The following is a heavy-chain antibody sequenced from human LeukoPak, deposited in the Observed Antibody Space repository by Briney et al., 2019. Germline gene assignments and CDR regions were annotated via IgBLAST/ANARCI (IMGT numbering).Heavy chain of an antibody. D-gene: IGHD6-19*01. CDR2: IYYSGSA. Sequence: SGPTLVKPSETLSLTCTVSGGSISSYYWSWIRQPPGKGLEWIGYIYYSGSANYNPSLKSRVTISGDTSKDQFSLKLSSVTAADTAVYYCARVNTEGSADYWGQGTLVTVSS. J-gene: IGHJ4*02. CDR1: GGSISSYY. CDR3: ARVNTEGSADY. V-gene: IGHV4-59*01.